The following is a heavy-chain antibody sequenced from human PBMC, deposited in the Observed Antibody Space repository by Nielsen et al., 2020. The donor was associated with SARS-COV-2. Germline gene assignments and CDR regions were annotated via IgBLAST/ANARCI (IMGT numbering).Heavy chain of an antibody. J-gene: IGHJ3*02. D-gene: IGHD6-13*01. CDR3: ARDPNYSSSWYAGNDAFDI. V-gene: IGHV3-9*01. CDR2: ISWNSGSI. Sequence: SLKISCAASGFTFDDYAMHWVRQAPGKGLEWVSGISWNSGSIGYADSVKGRFTISRDNAKNSLYLQMNSLRAEDTAVYYCARDPNYSSSWYAGNDAFDIWGQGTMVTVSS. CDR1: GFTFDDYA.